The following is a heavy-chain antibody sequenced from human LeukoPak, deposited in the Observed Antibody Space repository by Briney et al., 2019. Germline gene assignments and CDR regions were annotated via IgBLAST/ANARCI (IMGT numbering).Heavy chain of an antibody. J-gene: IGHJ4*02. CDR1: GGSISSYY. Sequence: PSETLSLTCTVSGGSISSYYWSWIRQPPGKGLEWIGYIYYSGSTNYNPSLKSRVTISVDTSKNQFSLKLSSVTAADTAVYYCASDRRGSSWYAIDYWGQGTLVTVSS. CDR2: IYYSGST. V-gene: IGHV4-59*01. D-gene: IGHD6-13*01. CDR3: ASDRRGSSWYAIDY.